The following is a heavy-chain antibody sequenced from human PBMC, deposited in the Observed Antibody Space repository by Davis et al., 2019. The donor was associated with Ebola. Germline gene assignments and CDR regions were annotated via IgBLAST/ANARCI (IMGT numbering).Heavy chain of an antibody. J-gene: IGHJ2*01. CDR3: ARRGYSGYDLGWYFDL. Sequence: GESLKIPCKGSGYSFTSYWIGWVRQMPGKGLEWMGIIYPGDSDTRYSPSFQGQVTISADKSISTAYLQWSSLKASDTAMYYCARRGYSGYDLGWYFDLWGRGTLVTVSS. CDR1: GYSFTSYW. CDR2: IYPGDSDT. D-gene: IGHD5-12*01. V-gene: IGHV5-51*01.